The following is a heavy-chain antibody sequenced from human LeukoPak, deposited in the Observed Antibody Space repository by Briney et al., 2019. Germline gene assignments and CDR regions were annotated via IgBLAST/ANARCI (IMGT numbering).Heavy chain of an antibody. CDR2: ISGSGGST. CDR1: GFIFRNYA. V-gene: IGHV3-23*01. CDR3: AKGTYSSSWYSFDY. J-gene: IGHJ4*02. Sequence: GGSLRLSCGASGFIFRNYAMIWDRQSPGKGLEWVSAISGSGGSTYYADSVKGRFTISRDNSKNTLYLQMNSLRAEDTAVYYCAKGTYSSSWYSFDYWGQGTLVTVSS. D-gene: IGHD6-13*01.